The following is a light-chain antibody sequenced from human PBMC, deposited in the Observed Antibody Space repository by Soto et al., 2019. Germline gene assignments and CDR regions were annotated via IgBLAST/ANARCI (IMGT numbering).Light chain of an antibody. CDR3: LQIYFYPFT. CDR2: AAS. J-gene: IGKJ3*01. CDR1: QGIRND. Sequence: AIQMTQSPSSLSASVGDRVTITCRASQGIRNDLDWFQQKPGKAPKLLIYAASNLQSGVPARFSGSGSGTDFTLTISSLQPEDFDTYYYLQIYFYPFTCGAGPKVDIK. V-gene: IGKV1-6*01.